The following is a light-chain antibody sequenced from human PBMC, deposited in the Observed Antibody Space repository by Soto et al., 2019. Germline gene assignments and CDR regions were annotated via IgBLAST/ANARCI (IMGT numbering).Light chain of an antibody. J-gene: IGLJ1*01. CDR3: SSYTSSSTPYV. V-gene: IGLV2-14*01. CDR1: SSDVSGYNY. CDR2: EVS. Sequence: QSALTQPASVSGSPGQSITISCTGTSSDVSGYNYVSWYQQHPGKAPKLMIYEVSNRPSGVSNRFSGSKSGNTASLTISGLQAEDEADYYRSSYTSSSTPYVFGTGTKVTVL.